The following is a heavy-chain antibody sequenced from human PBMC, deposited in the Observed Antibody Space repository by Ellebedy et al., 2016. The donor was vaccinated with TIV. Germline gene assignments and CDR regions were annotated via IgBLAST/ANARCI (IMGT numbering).Heavy chain of an antibody. CDR1: GFTFSPYA. CDR2: IVGSGS. CDR3: AKDRTSGDGYWVFDF. J-gene: IGHJ4*02. Sequence: GESLKISCAASGFTFSPYAMAWVRQAPGKGLEWVSGIVGSGSQRYADSVKGRFTISRDNSKRTVDLQMNGLRAEDTAIYFCAKDRTSGDGYWVFDFWGQGTVVTVST. D-gene: IGHD5-18*01. V-gene: IGHV3-23*01.